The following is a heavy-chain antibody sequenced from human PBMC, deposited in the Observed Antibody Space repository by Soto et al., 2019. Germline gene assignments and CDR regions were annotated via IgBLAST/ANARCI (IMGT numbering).Heavy chain of an antibody. CDR3: ARHDFDSSGYYFALGLDV. J-gene: IGHJ6*02. Sequence: PSETLSLTCTVSGGSIGFYYWSWMRQTPGKGLEWIGHIYYTGNTNYNPSLKGRVTMSIDTSENQFSLKLRSGTAADTAVYYCARHDFDSSGYYFALGLDVWGQGTTVTVSS. D-gene: IGHD3-22*01. CDR1: GGSIGFYY. V-gene: IGHV4-59*08. CDR2: IYYTGNT.